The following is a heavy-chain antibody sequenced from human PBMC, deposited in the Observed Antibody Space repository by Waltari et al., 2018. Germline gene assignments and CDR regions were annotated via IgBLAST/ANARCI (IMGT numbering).Heavy chain of an antibody. D-gene: IGHD5-18*01. Sequence: QVQLQESGPGLVKTSETLSLTCTVSGGSISSYYWSWIRQPPGKGLEWIGYIYYSGSTNYNPSLKSRVTISVDTSKNQFSLKLSSVTAADTAVYYCARLTAMGGFDYWGQGTLVTVSS. J-gene: IGHJ4*02. V-gene: IGHV4-59*01. CDR1: GGSISSYY. CDR2: IYYSGST. CDR3: ARLTAMGGFDY.